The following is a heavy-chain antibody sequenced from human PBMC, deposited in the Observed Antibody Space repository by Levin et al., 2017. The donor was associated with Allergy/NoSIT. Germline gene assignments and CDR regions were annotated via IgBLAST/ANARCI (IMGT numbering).Heavy chain of an antibody. V-gene: IGHV1-18*01. CDR3: VRDSCRPNRLRPAGFFDY. CDR2: ISAYNGNT. D-gene: IGHD3-16*01. J-gene: IGHJ4*02. Sequence: ASVKVSCKTSGYTFSSSGISWVRQAPGQGLEWMGWISAYNGNTDYPKKLQGRVTMTRDTSTSTAYMELRSLTSDDTAVYYCVRDSCRPNRLRPAGFFDYWGQGTLVTVPS. CDR1: GYTFSSSG.